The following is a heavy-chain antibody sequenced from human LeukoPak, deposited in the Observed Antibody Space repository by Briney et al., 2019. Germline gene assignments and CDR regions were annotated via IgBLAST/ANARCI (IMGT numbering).Heavy chain of an antibody. D-gene: IGHD4-23*01. CDR3: AKLVTHFDY. CDR1: GFTLSSSA. J-gene: IGHJ4*02. Sequence: PGGSLRLSRAASGFTLSSSAMSWVRQAPGKGLEWVSAISDSGGSTYYADSVKGRFTISRDNSKNTLYLQMNSLRAEDTAVYYCAKLVTHFDYWGQGTLVTVSS. V-gene: IGHV3-23*01. CDR2: ISDSGGST.